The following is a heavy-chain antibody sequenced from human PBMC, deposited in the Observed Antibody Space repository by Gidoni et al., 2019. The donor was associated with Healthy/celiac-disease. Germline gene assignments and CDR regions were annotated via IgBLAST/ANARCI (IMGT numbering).Heavy chain of an antibody. CDR3: ARSSRSTQFDY. J-gene: IGHJ4*02. CDR1: GFTFSSYD. CDR2: IGTAGDP. Sequence: EVQLVESGGGLVQPGGSLRLSCAASGFTFSSYDMHWVRQATGNGLEWVSAIGTAGDPYYPGSVKGRFTISRENAKNSLYLQMNSLRAGDTAVYYCARSSRSTQFDYWGQGTLVTVSS. D-gene: IGHD1-26*01. V-gene: IGHV3-13*05.